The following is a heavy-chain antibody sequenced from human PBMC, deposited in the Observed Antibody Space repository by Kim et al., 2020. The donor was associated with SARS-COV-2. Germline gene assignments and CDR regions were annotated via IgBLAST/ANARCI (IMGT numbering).Heavy chain of an antibody. Sequence: SETLSLTCTVSGGSISSGGYYWSWIRQHPGKGLEWIGYIYYSGSTYYNPSLKSRVTISVDTSKNQFSLKLSSVTAADTAVYYCARVRGYSYGHDGQPRRSFDYWGQGTLVTVSS. J-gene: IGHJ4*02. CDR3: ARVRGYSYGHDGQPRRSFDY. V-gene: IGHV4-31*03. D-gene: IGHD5-18*01. CDR1: GGSISSGGYY. CDR2: IYYSGST.